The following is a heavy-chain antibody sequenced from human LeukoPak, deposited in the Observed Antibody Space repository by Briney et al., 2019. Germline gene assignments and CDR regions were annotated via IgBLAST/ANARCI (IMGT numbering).Heavy chain of an antibody. CDR3: ARASDFWSGYPDAFDI. CDR2: IYTSGST. J-gene: IGHJ3*02. CDR1: GGSISSYY. Sequence: SETLSLTCTVSGGSISSYYWSWIRQPAGKGPEWIGRIYTSGSTNYNPSLKSRVTMSVDTSKNQFSLKLSSVTAADTAVYYCARASDFWSGYPDAFDIWGQGTMVTVSS. D-gene: IGHD3-3*01. V-gene: IGHV4-4*07.